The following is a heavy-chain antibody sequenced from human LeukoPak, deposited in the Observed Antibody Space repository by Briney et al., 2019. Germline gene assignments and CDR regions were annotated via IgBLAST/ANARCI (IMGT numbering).Heavy chain of an antibody. CDR2: MYYSGST. CDR3: ARERTPDYGDYSWFDP. CDR1: GGSISRSSYY. Sequence: SETLSLNCTVSGGSISRSSYYWGWIRQPPGKGLEWIGSMYYSGSTFYNPSLKSRVTILVDTSKNQFSLKLSSVTAADTAVYYCARERTPDYGDYSWFDPWGQGTLVTVSS. D-gene: IGHD4-17*01. V-gene: IGHV4-39*07. J-gene: IGHJ5*02.